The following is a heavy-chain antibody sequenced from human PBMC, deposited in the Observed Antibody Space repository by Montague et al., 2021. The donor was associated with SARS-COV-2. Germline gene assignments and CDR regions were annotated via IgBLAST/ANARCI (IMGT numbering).Heavy chain of an antibody. CDR2: XXWDDEK. D-gene: IGHD4-23*01. CDR3: ARTYGGNSFFDS. Sequence: PALVKPTQSLTLTCTFSGFSLSATGMYVNWIRQPPGKALEWLARXXWDDEKDYSTSLRTRLNISKDTSKNQVVLTLTNMDPVDTATYYCARTYGGNSFFDSWGQGALVTVSS. CDR1: GFSLSATGMY. J-gene: IGHJ4*02. V-gene: IGHV2-70*11.